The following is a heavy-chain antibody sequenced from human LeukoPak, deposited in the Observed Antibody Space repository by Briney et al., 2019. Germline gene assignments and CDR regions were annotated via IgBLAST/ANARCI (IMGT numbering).Heavy chain of an antibody. CDR2: ISAYNGNT. CDR3: ARGNWFDP. J-gene: IGHJ5*02. V-gene: IGHV1-18*01. Sequence: GLEWIVSISAYNGNTNYAQKLQGRVTMTTDTSTSTAYMELRSLRSDDTAVYYCARGNWFDPWGQGTLVTVSS.